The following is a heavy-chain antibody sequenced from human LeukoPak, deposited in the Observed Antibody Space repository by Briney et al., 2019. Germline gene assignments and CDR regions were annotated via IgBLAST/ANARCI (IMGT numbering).Heavy chain of an antibody. CDR2: IKQDGSEK. J-gene: IGHJ4*02. V-gene: IGHV3-7*01. Sequence: GGSLRLSSAASGFTFSRYWMSWGRQAPGKGLESVANIKQDGSEKSYVDSVKGRFTISRDNAKNSLYLQMNSLRAEDTAVYYCARDYIAAAGTCDYWGQGTLVTVSS. CDR3: ARDYIAAAGTCDY. D-gene: IGHD6-13*01. CDR1: GFTFSRYW.